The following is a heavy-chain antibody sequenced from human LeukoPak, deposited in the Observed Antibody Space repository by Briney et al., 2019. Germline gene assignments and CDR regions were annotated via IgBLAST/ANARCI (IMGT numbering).Heavy chain of an antibody. D-gene: IGHD3-22*01. CDR3: AKDRVGYYDSSGYYLPAEYFRT. V-gene: IGHV3-23*01. Sequence: GGSLRLSCAASGFTFSSNWMTWFRQAPGKGLEWVSGISCSGGSTYYADSVKGRFTSSRDNSKNTLYLQMNRLRAEDTAVYYCAKDRVGYYDSSGYYLPAEYFRTGARAPWSPSPQ. CDR1: GFTFSSNW. CDR2: ISCSGGST. J-gene: IGHJ1*01.